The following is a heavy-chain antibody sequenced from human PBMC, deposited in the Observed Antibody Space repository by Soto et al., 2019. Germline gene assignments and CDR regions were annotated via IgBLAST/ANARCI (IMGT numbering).Heavy chain of an antibody. J-gene: IGHJ6*03. D-gene: IGHD5-18*01. V-gene: IGHV4-59*01. Sequence: QVQLQESGPGLVKPSETLSLTCTVSGGSISSYYWSWIRQPPGKGLEWIGYIYYTGSTNYNPSPQSRVTLSVDTSKNQCSLKLSSVTAADTAVYYCAGGSRYSYGYDVHYSYYMDVWGKGTTVTVSS. CDR3: AGGSRYSYGYDVHYSYYMDV. CDR1: GGSISSYY. CDR2: IYYTGST.